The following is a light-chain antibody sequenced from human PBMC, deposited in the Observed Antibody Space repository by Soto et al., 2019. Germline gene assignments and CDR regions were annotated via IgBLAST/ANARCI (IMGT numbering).Light chain of an antibody. Sequence: EIVLTQSPGTLSLSPGERATLSCRASQSVSSSYLAWYQQKPGQAPRLLIYGASSRATGIPDRFSGSGSGTDFTLSISRLEPEDFAVYYCQQYGSSPVTFGQGTKLEIK. CDR1: QSVSSSY. CDR3: QQYGSSPVT. J-gene: IGKJ2*01. CDR2: GAS. V-gene: IGKV3-20*01.